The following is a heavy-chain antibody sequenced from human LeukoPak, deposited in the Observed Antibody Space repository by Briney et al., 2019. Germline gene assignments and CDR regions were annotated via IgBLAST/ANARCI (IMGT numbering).Heavy chain of an antibody. CDR3: ARGRSSSWSSFDY. V-gene: IGHV4-30-4*01. CDR1: GGSISSGDYY. CDR2: IYYSGST. D-gene: IGHD6-13*01. J-gene: IGHJ4*02. Sequence: SETLSLTCTVSGGSISSGDYYWSWIRQPPGKGLEWIGYIYYSGSTYYNPSLKSRVTISVDTSKNLFSLKVSSVTAADAAVYYCARGRSSSWSSFDYWGQGTLVTVSS.